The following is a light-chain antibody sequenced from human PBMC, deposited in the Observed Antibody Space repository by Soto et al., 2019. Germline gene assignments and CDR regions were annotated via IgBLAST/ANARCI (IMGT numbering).Light chain of an antibody. CDR3: CSYAGSYTYV. Sequence: QSVLTQPRSVSLSPGQSVTISCTGTSSDVGGYNYVSWYQQHPGKAPKLMIYDVSKRPSGVPDRFSGSKSGNTASLTISGLQAEDEADYYCCSYAGSYTYVFGPGTKVTVL. CDR2: DVS. V-gene: IGLV2-11*01. CDR1: SSDVGGYNY. J-gene: IGLJ1*01.